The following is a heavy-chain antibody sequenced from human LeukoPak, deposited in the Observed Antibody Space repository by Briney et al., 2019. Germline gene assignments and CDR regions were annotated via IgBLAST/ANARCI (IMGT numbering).Heavy chain of an antibody. D-gene: IGHD3-3*01. Sequence: SETLSLTCTVSGGSISSYYWSWIRQPAGKGLEWIGRIYTSGSTNYNPSLKSRVTISVDTSKNQFSLKLSSVTAADTAVYYCARRSPLGYYDFWSGYEAYFDYWGQGTLVTVSS. CDR1: GGSISSYY. CDR3: ARRSPLGYYDFWSGYEAYFDY. V-gene: IGHV4-4*07. J-gene: IGHJ4*02. CDR2: IYTSGST.